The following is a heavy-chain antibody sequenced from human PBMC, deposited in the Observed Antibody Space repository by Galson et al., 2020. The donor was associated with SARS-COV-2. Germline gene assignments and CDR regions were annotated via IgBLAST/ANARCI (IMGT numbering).Heavy chain of an antibody. CDR3: ARDRGRLELWKTGGGFDY. Sequence: ASETLSLTCTVSGGSISNGGYYWNWIRPHPGKGLEWIGDIDDSGSTHYNPSLKSRVTISVDTSKNQFSLNLSSVTAADTAVYYCARDRGRLELWKTGGGFDYWGQGSLVTVSS. CDR1: GGSISNGGYY. J-gene: IGHJ4*02. V-gene: IGHV4-31*03. D-gene: IGHD5-18*01. CDR2: IDDSGST.